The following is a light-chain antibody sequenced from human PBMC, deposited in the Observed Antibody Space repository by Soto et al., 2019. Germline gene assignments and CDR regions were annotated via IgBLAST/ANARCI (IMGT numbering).Light chain of an antibody. V-gene: IGKV1-5*03. Sequence: DIQMTQSPSTLSASVGDRVTITCRASQSISSWLAWYQQKPGKAPKLLIYKASSLESGVPSRFSGSGSGTEFTLTISSLQPDDFATCYCQQYNSYPSTFCQGTKVAIK. CDR2: KAS. CDR1: QSISSW. J-gene: IGKJ1*01. CDR3: QQYNSYPST.